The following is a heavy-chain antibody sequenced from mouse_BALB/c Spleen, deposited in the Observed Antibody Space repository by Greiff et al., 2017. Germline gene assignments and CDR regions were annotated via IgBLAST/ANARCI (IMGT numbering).Heavy chain of an antibody. D-gene: IGHD2-2*01. V-gene: IGHV1S41*01. Sequence: DLVKPGASVKLSCKASGYTFTSYWINWIKQRPGQGLEWIGRIAPGSGSTYYNEMFKDKATLTVDKSSSTAYMQLSSPTSEDSAVYYCTREEGGYDGYYAMDYWGQGTSVTVSS. J-gene: IGHJ4*01. CDR3: TREEGGYDGYYAMDY. CDR1: GYTFTSYW. CDR2: IAPGSGST.